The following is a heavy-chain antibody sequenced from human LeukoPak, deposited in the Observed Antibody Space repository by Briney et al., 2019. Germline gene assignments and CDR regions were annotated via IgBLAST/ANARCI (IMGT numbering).Heavy chain of an antibody. CDR3: ARCYSSGWYGYFDY. Sequence: KPSETLSLTCTVSGYSISSGYYWGWIRQPPGKGLEWIGSIYHSGSTYYNPSLKSRVTISVDTSKNQFSLKLSSVTAADTAVYYCARCYSSGWYGYFDYWGQGTLVTVSS. D-gene: IGHD6-19*01. CDR1: GYSISSGYY. V-gene: IGHV4-38-2*02. J-gene: IGHJ4*02. CDR2: IYHSGST.